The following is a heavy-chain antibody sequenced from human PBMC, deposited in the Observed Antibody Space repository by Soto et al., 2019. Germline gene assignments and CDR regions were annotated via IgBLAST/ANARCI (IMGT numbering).Heavy chain of an antibody. CDR1: DDSSSSYK. CDR2: IDSSGGT. V-gene: IGHV4-59*08. J-gene: IGHJ6*02. CDR3: VRQGFGRLHGLVDV. Sequence: QVQLRESGPGLVKPSETLSLTCTVSDDSSSSYKWSWIRQPPGRRLEWIGYIDSSGGTSYNPSLQSRVTISVDTSTKQFSLKLSSVTAADTAVYYCVRQGFGRLHGLVDVCGQGTTVTVSS. D-gene: IGHD4-4*01.